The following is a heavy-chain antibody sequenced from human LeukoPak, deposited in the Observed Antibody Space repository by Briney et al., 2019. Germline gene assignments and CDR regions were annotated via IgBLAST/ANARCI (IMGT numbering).Heavy chain of an antibody. V-gene: IGHV1-18*01. CDR3: ARRVSSSGFDAFDV. J-gene: IGHJ3*01. CDR2: ISAYNGNT. D-gene: IGHD5-12*01. CDR1: GYTFTSYG. Sequence: GASVKVFCKASGYTFTSYGISWVRQAPGQGLEWMGWISAYNGNTNYAQKLQGRVTMTTDTSTSTAYMELSSLKASDTAMYYCARRVSSSGFDAFDVWGQGTMVTVSS.